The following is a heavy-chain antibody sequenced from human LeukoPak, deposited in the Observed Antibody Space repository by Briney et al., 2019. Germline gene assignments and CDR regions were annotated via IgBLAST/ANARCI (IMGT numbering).Heavy chain of an antibody. CDR1: GYTFTGYY. V-gene: IGHV1-2*04. CDR2: INPNSGGT. D-gene: IGHD6-19*01. J-gene: IGHJ4*02. Sequence: ASVKVSCKASGYTFTGYYMHWVRQAPGQGLEWMGWINPNSGGTNYAQKFQGWVTMTRDTSISTAYMELSRLRSDDTAVYYCARVGYSSAIQRFWPPTPAGLSEYYFDYWGQGTLVTVSS. CDR3: ARVGYSSAIQRFWPPTPAGLSEYYFDY.